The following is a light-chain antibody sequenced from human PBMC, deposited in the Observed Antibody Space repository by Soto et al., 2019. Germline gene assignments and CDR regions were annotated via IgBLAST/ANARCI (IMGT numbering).Light chain of an antibody. V-gene: IGLV2-14*02. CDR3: SSYTSSSTPLV. J-gene: IGLJ3*02. Sequence: QSALTQPASVSGSPGQSITISCTGTSRDIGTSNLVSWYQQHPGKAPKLMIYDVTNRPSGVSNRFSGSKSGNTASLTISGLQAEDEADYYCSSYTSSSTPLVFGGGTKLTVL. CDR2: DVT. CDR1: SRDIGTSNL.